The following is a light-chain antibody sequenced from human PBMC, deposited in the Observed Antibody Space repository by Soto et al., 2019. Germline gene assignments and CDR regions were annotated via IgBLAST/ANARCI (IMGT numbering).Light chain of an antibody. CDR3: SSHASGSILV. CDR2: DVS. CDR1: SSDVGAFNQ. Sequence: QSALTQPASVSGSPGQSITISCTGTSSDVGAFNQVSWYQQHPGKAPKLIIYDVSNRPSGVSNRISGSKSGNTASLTISGLQAEDEADYHCSSHASGSILVFGGGTKVTVL. V-gene: IGLV2-14*03. J-gene: IGLJ3*02.